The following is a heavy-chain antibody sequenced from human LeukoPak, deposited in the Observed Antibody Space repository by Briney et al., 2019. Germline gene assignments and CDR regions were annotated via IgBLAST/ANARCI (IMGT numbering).Heavy chain of an antibody. CDR1: GFTFSDYY. Sequence: PGGSLRLSCAASGFTFSDYYMSWTRQAPGKGLEWVSYISSSGSTIYYADSVKGRFTISRDNAKNSLYLQMNSLRAEDTAVYYCASYLSPKTDDYWGQGTLVTVSS. CDR3: ASYLSPKTDDY. V-gene: IGHV3-11*01. J-gene: IGHJ4*02. CDR2: ISSSGSTI.